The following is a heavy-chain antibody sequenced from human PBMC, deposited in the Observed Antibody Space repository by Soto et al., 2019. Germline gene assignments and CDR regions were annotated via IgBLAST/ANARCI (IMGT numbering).Heavy chain of an antibody. Sequence: PGESLKISCKASGYSFTTYWIAWVRQLPGKGLELMGIINPGDFDTRYSPSFQGQVTISADRSTSTAYLQWTSLQASDAAIYYCARHEQFYYHYYGMDVWGQGTTVTVSS. CDR1: GYSFTTYW. CDR2: INPGDFDT. D-gene: IGHD6-19*01. V-gene: IGHV5-51*01. J-gene: IGHJ6*02. CDR3: ARHEQFYYHYYGMDV.